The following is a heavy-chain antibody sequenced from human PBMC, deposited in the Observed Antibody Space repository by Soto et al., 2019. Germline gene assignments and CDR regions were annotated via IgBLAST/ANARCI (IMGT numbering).Heavy chain of an antibody. CDR2: IGTAGDT. J-gene: IGHJ6*02. Sequence: GGSLRLSCAASGFTFSSYDMHWVRQATGKVLEWVSAIGTAGDTYYPGSVKGRFTISRENAKNSLYLQMNSLRAEDTAVYYCARGHRSGGDDYYYYGMDVWGQGTTVTVSS. CDR1: GFTFSSYD. V-gene: IGHV3-13*01. CDR3: ARGHRSGGDDYYYYGMDV. D-gene: IGHD2-21*02.